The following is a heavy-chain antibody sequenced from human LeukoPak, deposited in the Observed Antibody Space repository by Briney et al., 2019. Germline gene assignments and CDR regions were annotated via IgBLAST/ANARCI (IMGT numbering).Heavy chain of an antibody. CDR2: IYHSGDT. D-gene: IGHD1-14*01. J-gene: IGHJ3*02. CDR3: ARVPAAFDI. CDR1: GDSISRGDYY. Sequence: SETLSLTCTVSGDSISRGDYYWTWIRQPPGKGLEWIGYIYHSGDTYYNPSIKSRVTISVDTSKNQFSLKLGSVTAADTAVYYCARVPAAFDIWGQGRMVTVSS. V-gene: IGHV4-30-4*01.